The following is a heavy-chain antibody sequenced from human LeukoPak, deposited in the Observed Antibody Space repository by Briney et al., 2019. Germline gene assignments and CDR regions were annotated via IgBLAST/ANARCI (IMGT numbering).Heavy chain of an antibody. CDR2: INHSGST. CDR3: ARGGVTPFDY. Sequence: KASETLSLTCAVYGGSFSGYYWSWIRQPPGKGLEWIGEINHSGSTNYNPSLKSRVTISVDTSKNQFSLKLSSVTAADTAVYYCARGGVTPFDYWGQGTLVTVSS. CDR1: GGSFSGYY. D-gene: IGHD3-10*01. J-gene: IGHJ4*02. V-gene: IGHV4-34*01.